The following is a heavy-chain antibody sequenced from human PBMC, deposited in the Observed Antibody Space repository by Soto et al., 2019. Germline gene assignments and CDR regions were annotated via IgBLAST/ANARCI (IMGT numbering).Heavy chain of an antibody. CDR3: ASVATVDNMTIDY. CDR2: IIPIFGTA. Sequence: SVKVSCKASGCTFSSYAISWVRQAHGQGLEWMGGIIPIFGTANYAQKFQGRVTITADESTSTAYMELSSLRSEDTAVYYCASVATVDNMTIDYWGQGTLVTVSS. V-gene: IGHV1-69*13. J-gene: IGHJ4*02. D-gene: IGHD5-12*01. CDR1: GCTFSSYA.